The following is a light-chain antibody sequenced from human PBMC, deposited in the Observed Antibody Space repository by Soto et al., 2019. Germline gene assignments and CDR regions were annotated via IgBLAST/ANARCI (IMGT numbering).Light chain of an antibody. CDR2: EAS. V-gene: IGKV3-15*01. CDR1: QSVSTT. J-gene: IGKJ4*01. Sequence: EIVMTQSPATLSVSPGERVTLSCRASQSVSTTLAWYQQKPGQAPRLLIYEASTMATGIPARFSGSGSGTEFNLTISSLQSEDSALYYCQQYNNWPSAFGGGTKVEIK. CDR3: QQYNNWPSA.